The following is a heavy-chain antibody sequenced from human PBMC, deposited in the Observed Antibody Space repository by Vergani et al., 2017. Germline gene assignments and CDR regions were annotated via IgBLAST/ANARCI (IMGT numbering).Heavy chain of an antibody. CDR3: ARWSGSGYRPLDAFDI. CDR1: GGSISSGSYY. J-gene: IGHJ3*02. V-gene: IGHV4-61*02. CDR2: IYTSGST. Sequence: QVQLQESGPGLVKPSQTLSLTCTVSGGSISSGSYYWSWIRQPAGKGLEWIGRIYTSGSTNYNPSLKSRVTMSVDTSKNQFSLKLSSVTAADTAVYYCARWSGSGYRPLDAFDIWGQGTMVTVSS. D-gene: IGHD3-22*01.